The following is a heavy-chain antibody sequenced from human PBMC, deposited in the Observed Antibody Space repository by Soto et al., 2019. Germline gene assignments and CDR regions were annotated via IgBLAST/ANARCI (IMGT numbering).Heavy chain of an antibody. J-gene: IGHJ6*02. CDR2: IIPIFGTA. D-gene: IGHD3-3*01. V-gene: IGHV1-69*06. Sequence: SVKVSCKASGGTFSSYAISWVRQAPGQGLEWMGGIIPIFGTANYAQKFQGRVTITADKSTSTAYIELSSLRSEDTAVYYCARHYDFWSGYYNYYYGMDVWGQGTTVTVSS. CDR1: GGTFSSYA. CDR3: ARHYDFWSGYYNYYYGMDV.